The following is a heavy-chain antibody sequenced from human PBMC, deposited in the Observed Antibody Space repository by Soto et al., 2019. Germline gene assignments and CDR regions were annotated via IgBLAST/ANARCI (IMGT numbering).Heavy chain of an antibody. CDR3: VRTIVGATKGGWFDP. J-gene: IGHJ5*02. Sequence: SGGSLRLSCTASGFTFSSYTMSWVRQAPGKGLEWVSSFSGRDATTYYADSVKGRFTISRDNSKNTLYLQMNSLRAEDTALYFCVRTIVGATKGGWFDPWGQGALVTVSS. D-gene: IGHD1-26*01. CDR2: FSGRDATT. CDR1: GFTFSSYT. V-gene: IGHV3-23*01.